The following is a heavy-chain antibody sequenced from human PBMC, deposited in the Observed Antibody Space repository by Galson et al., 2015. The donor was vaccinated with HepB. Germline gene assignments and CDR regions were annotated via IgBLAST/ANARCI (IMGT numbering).Heavy chain of an antibody. V-gene: IGHV3-30-3*01. CDR3: AREGIAVAVDY. CDR2: ISYDGSNK. D-gene: IGHD6-19*01. CDR1: GFTFSSYG. Sequence: SLRLSCAASGFTFSSYGMNWVRQAPGKGLEWVAVISYDGSNKYYADSVKGRFTISTDTSKNTVYMQMNSLRAEDTAVYYCAREGIAVAVDYWGQGTLVTVSS. J-gene: IGHJ4*02.